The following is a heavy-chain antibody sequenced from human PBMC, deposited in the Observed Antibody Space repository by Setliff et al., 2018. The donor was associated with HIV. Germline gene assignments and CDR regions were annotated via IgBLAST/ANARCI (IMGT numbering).Heavy chain of an antibody. Sequence: ASVKVSCKASGYTFNNYGSSWVRQAPGQGLEWMGWRNTHSGYTNDAQNVQGRVTVTRDPSTSTAYMELRSLKSDDTAVYYCARGKTWLRLLDYWGQGTLVTVSS. CDR1: GYTFNNYG. V-gene: IGHV1-18*01. D-gene: IGHD5-12*01. CDR2: RNTHSGYT. J-gene: IGHJ4*02. CDR3: ARGKTWLRLLDY.